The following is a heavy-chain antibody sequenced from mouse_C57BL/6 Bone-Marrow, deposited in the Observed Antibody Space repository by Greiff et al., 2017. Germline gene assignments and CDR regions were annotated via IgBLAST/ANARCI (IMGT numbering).Heavy chain of an antibody. Sequence: EVQGVESGGDLVKPGGSLKLSCAASGFTFSSYGMSWVRQTPDKRLEWVATISSGGSYTYYPDSVKGRVTISRDNAKNTLYLQMSSLKSEDTAMYYCARVDGFSYYYAMDYWGQGTSVTVSS. D-gene: IGHD2-3*01. CDR3: ARVDGFSYYYAMDY. V-gene: IGHV5-6*01. CDR2: ISSGGSYT. J-gene: IGHJ4*01. CDR1: GFTFSSYG.